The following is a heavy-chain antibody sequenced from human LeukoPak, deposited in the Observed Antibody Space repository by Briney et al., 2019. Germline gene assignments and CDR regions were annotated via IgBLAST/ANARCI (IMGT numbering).Heavy chain of an antibody. V-gene: IGHV3-21*01. J-gene: IGHJ6*03. CDR3: ARDPYSGSYGDSYYYYMDV. D-gene: IGHD1-26*01. Sequence: GGSLRLSCAASGFTFSSYNMNWVRQAPGKGLEWVSSITSTGSYTFYADSVKGRFTISRDNAKNSLYLQMNSLGAEDTAIYYCARDPYSGSYGDSYYYYMDVWGKGTTVTISS. CDR1: GFTFSSYN. CDR2: ITSTGSYT.